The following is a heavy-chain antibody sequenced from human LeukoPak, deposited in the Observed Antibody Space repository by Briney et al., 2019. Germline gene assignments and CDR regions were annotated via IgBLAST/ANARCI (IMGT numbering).Heavy chain of an antibody. V-gene: IGHV4-30-2*01. D-gene: IGHD2-2*02. CDR2: IYHSGST. Sequence: SETLSLTCTVSGGSISSGGYYWSWIRQPPGKGLEWIGYIYHSGSTYYNPSLKSRVTISVDRSKNQFSLKLSSVTAADTAVYYCARPYCSSTSCYNYFDYWGQGTLVTVSS. J-gene: IGHJ4*02. CDR3: ARPYCSSTSCYNYFDY. CDR1: GGSISSGGYY.